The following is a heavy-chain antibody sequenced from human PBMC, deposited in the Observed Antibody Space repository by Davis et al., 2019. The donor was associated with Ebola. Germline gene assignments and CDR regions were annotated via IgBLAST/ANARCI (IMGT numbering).Heavy chain of an antibody. J-gene: IGHJ2*01. CDR2: FGTGAES. Sequence: GGSLRLSCAASGFIFSSDVMTWLRQAPAKELEWVSSFGTGAESNYADSVKGRFTISRDNSENTLYLQMNNLRDEDTAMYYCARHGFGDFWYFGLWGRGTLVTVSS. CDR1: GFIFSSDV. D-gene: IGHD4-17*01. CDR3: ARHGFGDFWYFGL. V-gene: IGHV3-23*01.